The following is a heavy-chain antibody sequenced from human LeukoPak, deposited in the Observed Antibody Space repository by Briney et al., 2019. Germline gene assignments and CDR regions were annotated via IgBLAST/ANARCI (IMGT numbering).Heavy chain of an antibody. D-gene: IGHD3-16*01. CDR2: INHSGST. Sequence: SETLSLTCAVYGGSFSGYYWSWIRQPPGKGLEWIGEINHSGSTNYNPSLKSRVTISVDTSKNQFTLKLSSVTAADTAVYYCARGRYGWLPFDYWGQGTLVTVSS. V-gene: IGHV4-34*01. CDR3: ARGRYGWLPFDY. J-gene: IGHJ4*02. CDR1: GGSFSGYY.